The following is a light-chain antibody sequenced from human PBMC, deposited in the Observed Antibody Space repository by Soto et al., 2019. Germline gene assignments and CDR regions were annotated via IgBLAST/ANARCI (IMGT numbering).Light chain of an antibody. CDR3: QQSYSYPRT. J-gene: IGKJ1*01. V-gene: IGKV1-39*01. CDR2: AAS. Sequence: DIQMTQSPSSLSASVGDRVTITCRASQTISSYLNWYQQKPGKAPKFLIYAASSLQSGVPSRFSGSVSGTDFTLTISRRQPEDFATYYCQQSYSYPRTFGQGNKVELK. CDR1: QTISSY.